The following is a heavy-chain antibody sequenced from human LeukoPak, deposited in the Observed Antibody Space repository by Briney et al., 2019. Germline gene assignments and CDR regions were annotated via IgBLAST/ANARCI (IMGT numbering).Heavy chain of an antibody. D-gene: IGHD3-10*01. V-gene: IGHV4-59*12. CDR3: ARAPLLGGWFGESANWFDP. CDR2: IYYSGST. CDR1: GGSISSYY. Sequence: SETLSLTCTVSGGSISSYYWSWIRQPPGKGLEWIGYIYYSGSTNYNPSLKSRVTISVDTSKNQFSLKLSSVTAADTAVYYCARAPLLGGWFGESANWFDPWGQGTLVTVSS. J-gene: IGHJ5*02.